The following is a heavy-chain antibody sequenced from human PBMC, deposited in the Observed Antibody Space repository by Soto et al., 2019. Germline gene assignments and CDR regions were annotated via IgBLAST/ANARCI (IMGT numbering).Heavy chain of an antibody. CDR1: GASVSSYY. J-gene: IGHJ6*02. D-gene: IGHD3-10*01. CDR3: ARAAYGSWSYYAAYYYYAMDV. V-gene: IGHV4-59*02. Sequence: SQTLSLTCTVSGASVSSYYWSWIRQPPGKGLEWLGYILYTGKTNYNPSLTSRVTMSVDTSKNQVSLKLSAVTAADTAVYFCARAAYGSWSYYAAYYYYAMDVWGQGTTVTVSS. CDR2: ILYTGKT.